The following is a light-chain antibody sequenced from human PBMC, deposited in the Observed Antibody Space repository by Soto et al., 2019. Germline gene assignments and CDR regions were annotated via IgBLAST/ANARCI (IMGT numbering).Light chain of an antibody. J-gene: IGKJ5*01. V-gene: IGKV2-30*02. CDR1: QSLVHSDGIAY. Sequence: DVVMTQSPLSLPVTLGQPASISCRSNQSLVHSDGIAYLSWFQQRPGRSPRRLIYKVSNRDSGVPARMSGSGSGTDFALKNSRVEAEDVGVNYCKQWTHLPITCGQGTLLEIK. CDR3: KQWTHLPIT. CDR2: KVS.